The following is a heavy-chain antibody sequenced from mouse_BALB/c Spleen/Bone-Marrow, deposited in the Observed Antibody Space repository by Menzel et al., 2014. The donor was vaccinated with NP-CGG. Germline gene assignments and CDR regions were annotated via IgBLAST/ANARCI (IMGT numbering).Heavy chain of an antibody. D-gene: IGHD1-1*01. Sequence: VMLVESGPGQVAPSQNLSITCTVSGFSLSRYNVHWVRQPPGKGLEWLGVIWGGGNTDYNSGLKSRLNISKDNSKSQVFLKLNSLQTDDTAMYYCARFITTGTMDYWGQGTSVTVSS. J-gene: IGHJ4*01. V-gene: IGHV2-6-4*01. CDR1: GFSLSRYN. CDR2: IWGGGNT. CDR3: ARFITTGTMDY.